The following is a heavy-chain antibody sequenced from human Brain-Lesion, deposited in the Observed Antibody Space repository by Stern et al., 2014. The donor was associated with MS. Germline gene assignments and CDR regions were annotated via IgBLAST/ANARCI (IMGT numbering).Heavy chain of an antibody. CDR3: ARRGDSSSSGFDY. V-gene: IGHV5-51*01. J-gene: IGHJ4*02. D-gene: IGHD6-6*01. CDR2: IWPGDSDT. Sequence: EVQLVESGAEVKKPGESLKISCKGSGYRFTRNWIGWGRQMPGKGLEWMGIIWPGDSDTRYSPSFQGQVTISADKSISTAYLQWSSLQASDTAMYYCARRGDSSSSGFDYWGQGTLVIVSS. CDR1: GYRFTRNW.